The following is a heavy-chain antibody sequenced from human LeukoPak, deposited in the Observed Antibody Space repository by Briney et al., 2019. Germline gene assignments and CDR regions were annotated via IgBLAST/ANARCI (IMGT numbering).Heavy chain of an antibody. CDR2: IYNSGST. J-gene: IGHJ3*02. CDR3: ASTPSPSAVFGVVIDAFDI. D-gene: IGHD3-3*01. V-gene: IGHV4-61*10. Sequence: PSETLSLTCTVSGGSISSTSYYWSWIRQPAGKGLEWIGRIYNSGSTNYKPSLKGRVTISVDTSKNQFSLKLSSVTAADTAVYYCASTPSPSAVFGVVIDAFDIWGQGTMVTVSS. CDR1: GGSISSTSYY.